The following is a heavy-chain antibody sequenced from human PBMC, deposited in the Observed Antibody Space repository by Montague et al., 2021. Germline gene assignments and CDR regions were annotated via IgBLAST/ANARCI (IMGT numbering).Heavy chain of an antibody. V-gene: IGHV3-23*01. Sequence: SLRLSCPASGFTFSGYAMSWVRQAPGKGLEWVSDTSATGGGTFYADSVKGRFIISRDNSKNTLFLQMNSLRADDTAVYYCAKNRAAPGRCSIDYWGQGTLVTVSS. D-gene: IGHD6-13*01. J-gene: IGHJ4*02. CDR1: GFTFSGYA. CDR2: TSATGGGT. CDR3: AKNRAAPGRCSIDY.